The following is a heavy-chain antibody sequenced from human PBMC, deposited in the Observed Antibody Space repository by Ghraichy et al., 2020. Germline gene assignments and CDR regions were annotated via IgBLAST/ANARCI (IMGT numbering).Heavy chain of an antibody. J-gene: IGHJ3*02. Sequence: SETLSLTCAVYGGSFSGYYWSWIRQPPGKGLEWIGEINHSGSTNYNPSLKSRVTISVDTSKNQFSLKLSSVTAADTAVYYCARDSSYQVFPAARRRGGAFDIWGQGTMVTVSS. V-gene: IGHV4-34*01. CDR3: ARDSSYQVFPAARRRGGAFDI. D-gene: IGHD2-2*01. CDR2: INHSGST. CDR1: GGSFSGYY.